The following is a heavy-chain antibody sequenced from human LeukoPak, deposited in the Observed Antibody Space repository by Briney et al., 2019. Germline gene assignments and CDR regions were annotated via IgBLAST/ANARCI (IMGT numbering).Heavy chain of an antibody. CDR1: GYSISSGYY. D-gene: IGHD5-18*01. V-gene: IGHV4-38-2*02. J-gene: IGHJ6*02. CDR2: IYHSGST. Sequence: SETLSLTCTVSGYSISSGYYWGWIRQPPGKGLEWIGSIYHSGSTYYDPSLKSRVTISVDTSKNQFSLKLSSVTAADTAVYYCARLTQLWPSDRVGDYYGMDVWGQGTTVTVSS. CDR3: ARLTQLWPSDRVGDYYGMDV.